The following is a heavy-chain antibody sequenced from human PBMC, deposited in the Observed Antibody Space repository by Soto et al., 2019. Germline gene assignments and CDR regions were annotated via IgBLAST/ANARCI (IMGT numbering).Heavy chain of an antibody. D-gene: IGHD6-13*01. Sequence: TVGSLRLSCAASGFTFNDYAMAWVRQAPVKGLEWVSSISGSGGHSSYADSVKGRFTISRDSVKNMLSLDMSDLRAEDTAVYYCAKDCRRLAVSGSAFDSWGQGALVTVSS. V-gene: IGHV3-23*01. J-gene: IGHJ4*02. CDR3: AKDCRRLAVSGSAFDS. CDR1: GFTFNDYA. CDR2: ISGSGGHS.